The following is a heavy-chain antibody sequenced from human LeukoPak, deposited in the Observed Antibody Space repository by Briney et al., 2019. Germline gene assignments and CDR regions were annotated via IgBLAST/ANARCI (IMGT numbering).Heavy chain of an antibody. J-gene: IGHJ6*03. CDR3: ARVVTVAWSERRPGYYYMDV. V-gene: IGHV3-11*04. CDR2: ISSSGSTI. D-gene: IGHD1-1*01. Sequence: GGSLRLSCAASGFTFSDYYMNWIRQAPGKGLEWVSYISSSGSTIYYADSVKGRFTISRDNAKNSLYLQMNSLRADDTAVYYCARVVTVAWSERRPGYYYMDVWGKGTTVTVSS. CDR1: GFTFSDYY.